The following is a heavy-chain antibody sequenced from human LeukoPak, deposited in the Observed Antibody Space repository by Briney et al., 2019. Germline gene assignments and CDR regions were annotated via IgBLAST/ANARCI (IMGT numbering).Heavy chain of an antibody. Sequence: SVTVSCKASGGTFSSYTISWVRQAPGQGLEWMGRIIPILGIANYAQKFQGRVTITADKSTSTAYMELSSLRSEDTAVYYCARESLTIFGVVIMDYWGQGTLVTVSS. V-gene: IGHV1-69*04. J-gene: IGHJ4*02. CDR2: IIPILGIA. D-gene: IGHD3-3*01. CDR1: GGTFSSYT. CDR3: ARESLTIFGVVIMDY.